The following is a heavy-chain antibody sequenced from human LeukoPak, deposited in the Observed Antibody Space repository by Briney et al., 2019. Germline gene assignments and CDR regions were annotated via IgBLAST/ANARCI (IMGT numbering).Heavy chain of an antibody. J-gene: IGHJ3*02. Sequence: PGGSLRLSCAASGFTFSSYSMNWVRQAPGKGLEWVSSISSSSSYIYYADSVKGRFTISRDNAKNSLYLQMNSLRAEDTAVYHCARGDSSGPGDAFDIWGQGTMVTVSS. D-gene: IGHD3-22*01. CDR1: GFTFSSYS. V-gene: IGHV3-21*01. CDR3: ARGDSSGPGDAFDI. CDR2: ISSSSSYI.